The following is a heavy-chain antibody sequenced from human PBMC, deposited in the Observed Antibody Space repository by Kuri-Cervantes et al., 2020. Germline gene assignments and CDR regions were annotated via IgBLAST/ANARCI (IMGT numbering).Heavy chain of an antibody. V-gene: IGHV3-74*01. D-gene: IGHD2-21*02. CDR1: GFSFSTYW. J-gene: IGHJ4*02. Sequence: GGSLRLSCAASGFSFSTYWMHWVRQGPGKGPVWVAHINTDGYSTTYADSVKGRFTISRDNAKNSLYLQMNSLRAEDTALYYCAKDIWVYCGGDCPFDYWGQGTLVTVSS. CDR3: AKDIWVYCGGDCPFDY. CDR2: INTDGYST.